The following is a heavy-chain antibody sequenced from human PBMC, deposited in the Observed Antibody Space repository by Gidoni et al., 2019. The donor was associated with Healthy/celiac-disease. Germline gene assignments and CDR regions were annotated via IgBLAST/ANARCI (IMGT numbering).Heavy chain of an antibody. V-gene: IGHV4-4*07. CDR2: IYTSGST. Sequence: QVQLQESGPGLVKPSETLSLTCTVSGGSISRYYWIWIRQPAGKGLEWIGRIYTSGSTNYNPSLKSRVTMSVDTSKNQFSLKLSSVTAADTAVYYCARDSDGSSWYRASYYYYYMDVWGKGTTVTVSS. D-gene: IGHD6-13*01. CDR1: GGSISRYY. J-gene: IGHJ6*03. CDR3: ARDSDGSSWYRASYYYYYMDV.